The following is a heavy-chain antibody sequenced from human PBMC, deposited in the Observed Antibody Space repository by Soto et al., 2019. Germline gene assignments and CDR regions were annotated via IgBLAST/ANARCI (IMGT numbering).Heavy chain of an antibody. D-gene: IGHD3-22*01. CDR1: GYTFTSYD. CDR3: ARTSYYYDTRVFGY. J-gene: IGHJ4*02. Sequence: QVQLVQSGAEVKKPGASVKVSCKASGYTFTSYDINWVRQATGQGLEWMGWMNPNSGNTGYAQKFQGRVTMTSSSCISTDYMEQSSLRSEYTAVYYSARTSYYYDTRVFGYWGQGTLVTVSS. V-gene: IGHV1-8*01. CDR2: MNPNSGNT.